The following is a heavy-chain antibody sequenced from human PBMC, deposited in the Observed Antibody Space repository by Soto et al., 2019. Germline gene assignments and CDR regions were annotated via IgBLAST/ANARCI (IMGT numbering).Heavy chain of an antibody. CDR2: IYHSGST. CDR3: ARSGCSGGSCYRQFDY. V-gene: IGHV4-4*02. D-gene: IGHD2-15*01. CDR1: SGSISSSNW. J-gene: IGHJ4*02. Sequence: SETLSLTCAVSSGSISSSNWWGWVRQPPGKGLEWIGEIYHSGSTNYNPSLKSRVSISVDKSKNQFSLKLSSVTAADTAVYYCARSGCSGGSCYRQFDYWDQGTLVT.